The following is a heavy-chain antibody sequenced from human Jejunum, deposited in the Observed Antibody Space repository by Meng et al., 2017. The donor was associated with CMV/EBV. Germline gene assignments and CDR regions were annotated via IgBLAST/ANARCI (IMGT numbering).Heavy chain of an antibody. J-gene: IGHJ4*02. CDR2: ISAYNGNT. Sequence: VQFGGGVARPGASVKVSCKASGYTFKNYGITCVRQAPGHGLEWMGWISAYNGNTNYAQTLQGRLTMTTATFTSTAYMELRSLRADDTAVYYCARVEVGITSGDYWGQGTLVTVSS. CDR1: GYTFKNYG. CDR3: ARVEVGITSGDY. V-gene: IGHV1-18*01. D-gene: IGHD1-26*01.